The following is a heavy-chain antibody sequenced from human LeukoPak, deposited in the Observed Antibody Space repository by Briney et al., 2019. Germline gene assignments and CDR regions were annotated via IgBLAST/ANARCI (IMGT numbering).Heavy chain of an antibody. CDR2: INPNSGGT. CDR1: GYTFTGYY. J-gene: IGHJ4*02. Sequence: ASVKVSCKASGYTFTGYYMHWVRQAPGQGLEWMGWINPNSGGTNYAQKFQGRVTMTRDTSISTAHMELSRLRSDDTAVYYCARDHGDGYKFDYWGQGTLVTVSS. D-gene: IGHD5-24*01. V-gene: IGHV1-2*02. CDR3: ARDHGDGYKFDY.